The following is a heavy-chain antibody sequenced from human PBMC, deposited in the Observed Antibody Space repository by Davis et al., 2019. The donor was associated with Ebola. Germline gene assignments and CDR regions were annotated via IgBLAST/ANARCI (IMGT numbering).Heavy chain of an antibody. Sequence: GGSLRLSCAASGFTFSSYAMSWVRQAPGKGLEWVSAISGSGGSTYYADSVKGRFTISRDNSKNTLYLQMNSLRAEDTAVYYCAKDGYSSSWYFSGGMDVWGQGTTVTVFS. D-gene: IGHD6-13*01. V-gene: IGHV3-23*01. J-gene: IGHJ6*02. CDR1: GFTFSSYA. CDR2: ISGSGGST. CDR3: AKDGYSSSWYFSGGMDV.